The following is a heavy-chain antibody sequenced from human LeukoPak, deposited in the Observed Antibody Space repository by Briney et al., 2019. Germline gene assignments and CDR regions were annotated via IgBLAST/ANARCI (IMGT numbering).Heavy chain of an antibody. CDR3: ATAPGRGYYFAWFDP. Sequence: GASVRVPCTVSGYTLTELSMHWVRQAPGKGLEWMGGFDPEDGETSYAQECQGRVTMTDDTSTDTAYMELSSLRSEDTAVYYCATAPGRGYYFAWFDPWGQGTLVTVSS. J-gene: IGHJ5*02. CDR1: GYTLTELS. V-gene: IGHV1-24*01. CDR2: FDPEDGET. D-gene: IGHD3-22*01.